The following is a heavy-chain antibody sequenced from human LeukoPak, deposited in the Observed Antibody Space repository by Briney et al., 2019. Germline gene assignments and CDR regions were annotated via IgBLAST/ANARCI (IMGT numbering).Heavy chain of an antibody. D-gene: IGHD4-17*01. CDR3: ARGAFNDYGDSYYFDY. J-gene: IGHJ4*02. Sequence: ASVKVSCKASGYTFTSYYRHWVRQAPGQGLEWMGIINPSGGSTSYAQKFQGRVTMTRDTSTSTVYMELSSLRSEDTAVYYCARGAFNDYGDSYYFDYWGQGTLVTVSS. CDR2: INPSGGST. V-gene: IGHV1-46*01. CDR1: GYTFTSYY.